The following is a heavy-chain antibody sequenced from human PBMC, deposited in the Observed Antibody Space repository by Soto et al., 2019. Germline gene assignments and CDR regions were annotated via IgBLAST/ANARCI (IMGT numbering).Heavy chain of an antibody. CDR1: GLTVSSSY. CDR3: VKGEYYYDSSGYYPFDY. D-gene: IGHD3-22*01. Sequence: GGSLRLSCGASGLTVSSSYMSWVRQAPGKVFEYFLSISTNGGSTDYADSVKGRFTISIVNSKNTVYLQMSSLRVEDMAVFYCVKGEYYYDSSGYYPFDYWGQGTLVTVS. J-gene: IGHJ4*02. V-gene: IGHV3-64D*06. CDR2: ISTNGGST.